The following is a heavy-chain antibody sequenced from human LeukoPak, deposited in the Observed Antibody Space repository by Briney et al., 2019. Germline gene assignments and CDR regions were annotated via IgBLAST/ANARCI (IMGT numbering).Heavy chain of an antibody. Sequence: PSETLSLTCAVSGGSISSSNWWSWVRQPPGKGLEWIGEINHSGSTNYNPSLKSRVTISVDTSKNQFSLKLSSVTAADTAVYYCAVRYSSGWLLFDYWGQGTLVTVSS. J-gene: IGHJ4*02. CDR3: AVRYSSGWLLFDY. V-gene: IGHV4-4*02. CDR1: GGSISSSNW. CDR2: INHSGST. D-gene: IGHD6-19*01.